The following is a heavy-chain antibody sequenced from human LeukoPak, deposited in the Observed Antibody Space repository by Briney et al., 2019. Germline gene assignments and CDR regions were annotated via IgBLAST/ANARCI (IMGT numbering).Heavy chain of an antibody. Sequence: PGGSLRLSCTASGLTFSSYWMHWVRQAPGKGLVWVSRINSDGSSTSYADSVKGRFTISRDNAKNTLYLQMNSLRAEDTAVYYCAAYYYDSQGGAFDIWGQGTMVTVSS. V-gene: IGHV3-74*01. D-gene: IGHD3-22*01. J-gene: IGHJ3*02. CDR3: AAYYYDSQGGAFDI. CDR1: GLTFSSYW. CDR2: INSDGSST.